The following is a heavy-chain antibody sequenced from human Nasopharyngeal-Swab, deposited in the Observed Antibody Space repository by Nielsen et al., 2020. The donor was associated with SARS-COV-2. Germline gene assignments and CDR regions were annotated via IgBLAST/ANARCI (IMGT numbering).Heavy chain of an antibody. V-gene: IGHV1-3*01. CDR1: GYTFTSYA. CDR2: TNAGNGNT. D-gene: IGHD3-9*01. Sequence: ASVKVSCKASGYTFTSYAMHWVRQAPGQRLEWMGWTNAGNGNTKYSQKFQGRVTITRDTSASTAYMELSSLRSEDTAVYYCARDRNVLRYFDWLGWFDPWGQGTLVTVSS. CDR3: ARDRNVLRYFDWLGWFDP. J-gene: IGHJ5*02.